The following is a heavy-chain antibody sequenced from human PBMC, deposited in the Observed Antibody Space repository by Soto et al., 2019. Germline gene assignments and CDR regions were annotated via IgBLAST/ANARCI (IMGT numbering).Heavy chain of an antibody. D-gene: IGHD3-10*01. CDR3: ARVGWAGTLNFNYYGSWSLAEWYYFDY. J-gene: IGHJ4*02. CDR1: GFTFSSYA. Sequence: QVQLVESGGGVVQPGRSLRLSCAASGFTFSSYAMHWVRQAPGKGLEWVAVISYDGSNKYYADSVKGRFTISRDNSKNTLYLHMNRLRAEDTAVYYCARVGWAGTLNFNYYGSWSLAEWYYFDYWGQGTLVTVSS. V-gene: IGHV3-30-3*01. CDR2: ISYDGSNK.